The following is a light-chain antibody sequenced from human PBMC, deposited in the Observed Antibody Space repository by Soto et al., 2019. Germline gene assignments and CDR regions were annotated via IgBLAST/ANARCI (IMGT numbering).Light chain of an antibody. CDR2: DVN. CDR3: CSYAGSSTYYV. CDR1: SSDVGGYNF. V-gene: IGLV2-11*01. J-gene: IGLJ1*01. Sequence: QSALTQPRSVSGSPGQSVTISCTGTSSDVGGYNFVSWYQQHPGKAPKLMIYDVNKRPSGVPDRFSGSKSGNTASLTISGLQAEDEADYYCCSYAGSSTYYVFGTGTKLTVL.